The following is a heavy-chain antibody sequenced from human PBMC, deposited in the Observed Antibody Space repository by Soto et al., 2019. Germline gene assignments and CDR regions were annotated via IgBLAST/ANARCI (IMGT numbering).Heavy chain of an antibody. CDR2: IKQDGSEK. D-gene: IGHD6-19*01. V-gene: IGHV3-7*01. Sequence: GGSLRLSCAASGFTFSSYWMSWVRQAPGKGLEWVANIKQDGSEKYYVDSVKGRFTISRDNAKNSLYLQMNSLRAEDTAVYYCAAAGIAVPDWYFDYWGQGTLVTVSS. CDR3: AAAGIAVPDWYFDY. J-gene: IGHJ4*02. CDR1: GFTFSSYW.